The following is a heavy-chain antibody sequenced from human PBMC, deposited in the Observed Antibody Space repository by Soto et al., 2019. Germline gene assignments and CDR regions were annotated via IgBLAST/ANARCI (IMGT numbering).Heavy chain of an antibody. V-gene: IGHV1-69*01. Sequence: QVQLVQSGAEVKKPGSSVKVSCKASGGTFSRNAISWVRQAPGQGLEWMGGIIPMFGTANYAQKFKGRVTITADESTSTANLELRSLRSEDTALYYCTRGWGYESREYDYAYWGQGTLITVSS. CDR2: IIPMFGTA. J-gene: IGHJ4*02. CDR1: GGTFSRNA. CDR3: TRGWGYESREYDYAY. D-gene: IGHD3-16*01.